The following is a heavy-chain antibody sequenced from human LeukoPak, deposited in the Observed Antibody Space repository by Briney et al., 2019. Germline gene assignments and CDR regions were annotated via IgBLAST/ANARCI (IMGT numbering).Heavy chain of an antibody. CDR2: IIPIFGTA. CDR1: GGTFSSYA. V-gene: IGHV1-69*05. D-gene: IGHD3-22*01. Sequence: SVKVSCKASGGTFSSYAISWVRQAPGQGLEWMGGIIPIFGTANYAQKFQGRVTITTDESTSTAYMELSSLRSEDTAVYYCARLGIDYYDSSGHLRANMDVWGQGTTVTVSS. CDR3: ARLGIDYYDSSGHLRANMDV. J-gene: IGHJ6*02.